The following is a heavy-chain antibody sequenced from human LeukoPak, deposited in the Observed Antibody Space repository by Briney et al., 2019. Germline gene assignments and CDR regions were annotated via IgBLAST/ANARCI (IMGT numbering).Heavy chain of an antibody. CDR2: ISTRDTFI. D-gene: IGHD1-1*01. CDR1: GFTFTTYS. J-gene: IGHJ3*01. V-gene: IGHV3-21*01. CDR3: ARWKPRSDALDV. Sequence: GGSLRLSCEASGFTFTTYSMTWVRQTPGEGLEGVSSISTRDTFINYADSVKGRFTISRDNAKNSLFLQMTSLRPEDTAMYYCARWKPRSDALDVWGKGTMVMVSS.